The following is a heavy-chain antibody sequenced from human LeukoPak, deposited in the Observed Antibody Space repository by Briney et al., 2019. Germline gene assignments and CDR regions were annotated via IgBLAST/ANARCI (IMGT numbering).Heavy chain of an antibody. V-gene: IGHV3-21*06. Sequence: PGGSLRLSCVASGFTFSSYSMNWVRQAPGKGLEWVSSISSTSSYIYYADSVKGRFTISRDNAKNSLDLQMNSLRAEDTAVYYCSRTDNYDAGDYWGQGALVTVSS. CDR2: ISSTSSYI. CDR3: SRTDNYDAGDY. D-gene: IGHD4/OR15-4a*01. J-gene: IGHJ4*02. CDR1: GFTFSSYS.